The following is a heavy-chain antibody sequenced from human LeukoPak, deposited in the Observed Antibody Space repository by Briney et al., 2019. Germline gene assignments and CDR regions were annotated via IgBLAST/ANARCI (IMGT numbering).Heavy chain of an antibody. CDR2: IYTSGST. CDR1: GGSISSYY. J-gene: IGHJ4*02. D-gene: IGHD6-19*01. V-gene: IGHV4-4*07. CDR3: AGSMAVAGLHTSDY. Sequence: SETLSLTCTVSGGSISSYYWSWIRQPAGKGLEWIGRIYTSGSTNYNPSLKSRVTMSVDTSKNQFSLKLSSVTAADTAVYYCAGSMAVAGLHTSDYWGQGTLVTVSS.